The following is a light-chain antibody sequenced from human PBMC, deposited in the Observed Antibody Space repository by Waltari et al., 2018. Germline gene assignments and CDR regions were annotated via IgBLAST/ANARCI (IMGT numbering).Light chain of an antibody. CDR3: QHCGNAPPT. CDR1: QSVSSSY. Sequence: EIVLTQSPGTLSLSPGERATLSCRASQSVSSSYLAWYQQKPGQTPRLLLYGASSRAAGIPDRFSVSASGKDSTLTISRLEPEDFAVYYCQHCGNAPPTFGQGTKVEIK. J-gene: IGKJ1*01. V-gene: IGKV3-20*01. CDR2: GAS.